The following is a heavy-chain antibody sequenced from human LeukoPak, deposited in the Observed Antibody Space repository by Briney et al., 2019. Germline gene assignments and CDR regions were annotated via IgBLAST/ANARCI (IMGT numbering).Heavy chain of an antibody. D-gene: IGHD7-27*01. V-gene: IGHV4-61*02. CDR1: GGSISSGRYY. CDR3: ARDHITWGWLDY. Sequence: SQTLSLTCTVSGGSISSGRYYWTWIRQPAGKGLEWIGRMYHTGSTMYNPSFRSRVTMSVDTSKNQFSLKLRSVTAADTAVYYCARDHITWGWLDYWGQGTLVTVSS. CDR2: MYHTGST. J-gene: IGHJ4*02.